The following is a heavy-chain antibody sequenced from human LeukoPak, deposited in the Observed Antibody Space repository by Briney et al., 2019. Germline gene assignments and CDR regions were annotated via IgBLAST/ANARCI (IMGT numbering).Heavy chain of an antibody. CDR1: GGSISSSSYY. Sequence: PSETLSLTCTVSGGSISSSSYYWGWIRQPPGKGLEWIGSTYYSGSTYYNPSLKSRVTISVDTSKNQFSLKLSSVTAADTAMYFCARQGYTYGTYWYFDLWGRGTLVTVSS. D-gene: IGHD5-18*01. CDR3: ARQGYTYGTYWYFDL. J-gene: IGHJ2*01. V-gene: IGHV4-39*01. CDR2: TYYSGST.